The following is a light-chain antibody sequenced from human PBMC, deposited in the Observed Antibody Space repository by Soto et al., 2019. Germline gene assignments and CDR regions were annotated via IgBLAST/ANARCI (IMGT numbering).Light chain of an antibody. CDR3: CSYTSYLTPYV. CDR2: GVT. Sequence: QPASVSGSPGQSITISCTGTSSDIGGHDDVSWYQQHPGKVPKLLIYGVTDRPSGVSNRFSGSKSGNVASLTISGLQAEDEADYYCCSYTSYLTPYVFGTGTKVTVL. V-gene: IGLV2-14*03. J-gene: IGLJ1*01. CDR1: SSDIGGHDD.